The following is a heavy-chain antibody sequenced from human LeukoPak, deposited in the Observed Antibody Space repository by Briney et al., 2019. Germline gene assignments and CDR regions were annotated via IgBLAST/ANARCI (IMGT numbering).Heavy chain of an antibody. V-gene: IGHV1-2*02. CDR2: INPNSGGT. J-gene: IGHJ3*02. CDR3: ARADSSSWYRAFDI. CDR1: GYTFTGYY. D-gene: IGHD6-13*01. Sequence: ASVNVSCKASGYTFTGYYMHWVRQAPGQGLEWMGWINPNSGGTNYAQKFQGRVTMTRDTSISTAYMELSRLRSDDTAVYYCARADSSSWYRAFDIWGQGTMVTVSS.